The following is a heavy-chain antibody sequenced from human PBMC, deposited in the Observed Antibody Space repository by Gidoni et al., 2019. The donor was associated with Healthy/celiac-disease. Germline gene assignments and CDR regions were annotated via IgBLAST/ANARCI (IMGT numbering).Heavy chain of an antibody. D-gene: IGHD3-9*01. Sequence: EAQLLESGGGLEEPGGSLRLSCGASGFTFSSYAMSWVRQAPGKGLEWVSAISGSGGSTYYADSVKGRFAISRDNSKTTLYLQMNSLRAEDTAVYYCAKDQTPKPNYDILSWGQGALVTVSS. CDR1: GFTFSSYA. J-gene: IGHJ4*02. V-gene: IGHV3-23*01. CDR2: ISGSGGST. CDR3: AKDQTPKPNYDILS.